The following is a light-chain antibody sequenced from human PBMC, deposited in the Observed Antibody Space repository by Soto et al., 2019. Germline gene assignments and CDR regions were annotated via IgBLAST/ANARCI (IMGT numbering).Light chain of an antibody. Sequence: DIQMTQSPSSLSASVGDRVTITCRASQSISSHLNWYQHKPGKAPKLLIYAASSLQSGVPSSFSASGSGTDFTLTISSLQPEDFAPYYCQQSYSTPYTFGQGTKLEIK. CDR2: AAS. CDR1: QSISSH. V-gene: IGKV1-39*01. J-gene: IGKJ2*01. CDR3: QQSYSTPYT.